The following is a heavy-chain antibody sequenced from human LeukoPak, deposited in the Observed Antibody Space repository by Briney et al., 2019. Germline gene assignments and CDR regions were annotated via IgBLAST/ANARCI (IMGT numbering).Heavy chain of an antibody. V-gene: IGHV3-23*01. CDR2: ISGSGGST. CDR3: AKERGYSYGPTGY. Sequence: PGGSLRLSCAASGFTFSSYSMNWVRQAPGKGLEWVSAISGSGGSTYYADSVKGRFTISRDNSKNTLYLQMNSLRAEDTAVYYCAKERGYSYGPTGYWGQGTLVTVSS. CDR1: GFTFSSYS. D-gene: IGHD5-18*01. J-gene: IGHJ4*02.